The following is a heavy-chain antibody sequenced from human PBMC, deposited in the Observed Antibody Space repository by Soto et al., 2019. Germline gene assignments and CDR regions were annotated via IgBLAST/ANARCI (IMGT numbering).Heavy chain of an antibody. CDR1: GFTFSSYG. CDR3: AKTFGDSNGYFVNWLDP. V-gene: IGHV3-30*18. CDR2: ISYDGNDK. Sequence: SGGSLRLSCAASGFTFSSYGMHWVRQAPGKGLEWVAVISYDGNDKQYADSVKGRFTISRDNSKNTLYLEMNSLRAEDTAVYYCAKTFGDSNGYFVNWLDPWGQGALVTVS. D-gene: IGHD3-22*01. J-gene: IGHJ5*02.